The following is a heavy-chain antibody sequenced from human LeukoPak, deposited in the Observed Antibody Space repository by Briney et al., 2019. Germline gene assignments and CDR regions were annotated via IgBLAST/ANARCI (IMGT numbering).Heavy chain of an antibody. CDR1: GFSLTTSGVG. V-gene: IGHV2-5*01. Sequence: KESGPTLVKPTQTLTLTCTFSGFSLTTSGVGVGWIRQPPGKALEWLALIYWNDDKRYSPSLKSRLTITKDTSKNQVVLTMTNMDPVDTAMYYCARIQGHDSSGYYPGNAFDIWGQGTMVTVSS. J-gene: IGHJ3*02. CDR2: IYWNDDK. CDR3: ARIQGHDSSGYYPGNAFDI. D-gene: IGHD3-22*01.